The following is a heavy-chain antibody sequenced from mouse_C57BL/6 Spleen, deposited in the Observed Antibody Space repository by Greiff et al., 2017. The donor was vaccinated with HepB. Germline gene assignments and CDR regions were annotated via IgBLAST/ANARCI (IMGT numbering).Heavy chain of an antibody. V-gene: IGHV1-80*01. D-gene: IGHD1-1*01. J-gene: IGHJ4*01. CDR1: GYAFSSYW. Sequence: VQLQQSGAELVKPGASVKISCKASGYAFSSYWMNWVKQRPGKGLEWIGQIYPGDGDTNYNGKFKGKATLTADKSSSTAYMQLSSLTSEDSAVYFCARSNYYGSSVAMDYWGQGTSVTVSS. CDR2: IYPGDGDT. CDR3: ARSNYYGSSVAMDY.